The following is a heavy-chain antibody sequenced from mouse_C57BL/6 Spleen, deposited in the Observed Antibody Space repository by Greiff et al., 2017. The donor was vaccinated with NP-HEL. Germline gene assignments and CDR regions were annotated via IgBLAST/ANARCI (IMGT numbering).Heavy chain of an antibody. CDR3: ARWILRAFDY. D-gene: IGHD1-1*01. CDR1: GFSFTDYY. V-gene: IGHV7-3*01. J-gene: IGHJ2*01. Sequence: EVKLVESGGGLVQPGGSLSLSCAASGFSFTDYYMSWVRQPPGKALEWLGFIRNKANGYTTEYSASVKGRFTISRDNSQSILYLQMNALRAEDSATYYCARWILRAFDYWGQGTTLTVSS. CDR2: IRNKANGYTT.